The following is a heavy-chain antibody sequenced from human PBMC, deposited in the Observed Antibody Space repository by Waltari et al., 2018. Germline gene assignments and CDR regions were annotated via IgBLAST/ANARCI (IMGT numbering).Heavy chain of an antibody. J-gene: IGHJ3*02. CDR3: ARDRYCSGGSCYGAGGAFDI. CDR1: VGSLSSYY. V-gene: IGHV4-59*01. D-gene: IGHD2-15*01. CDR2: IYSSGTT. Sequence: QVQLQESGPGLVKPSETLSLTCTVSVGSLSSYYWRWIRQPPGKGREWIGYIYSSGTTNNNPSLKSRVTISVDTSKNQFALKLSSVTAADTAVYYCARDRYCSGGSCYGAGGAFDIWGQGTMVTVSS.